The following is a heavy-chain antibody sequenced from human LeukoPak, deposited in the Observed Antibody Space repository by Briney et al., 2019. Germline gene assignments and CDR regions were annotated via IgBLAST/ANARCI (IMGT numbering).Heavy chain of an antibody. J-gene: IGHJ4*02. CDR3: ARDIGYYYGSGSYYSPLN. Sequence: ASVKVSCKASGYTFTGYYMHWVRQAPGQGLEWMGWINPNSGGTNYAQKFQGRVTMTRDTSISTAYMELSRLRSDDTAVYYCARDIGYYYGSGSYYSPLNWGQGTLVTVSS. D-gene: IGHD3-10*01. CDR1: GYTFTGYY. CDR2: INPNSGGT. V-gene: IGHV1-2*02.